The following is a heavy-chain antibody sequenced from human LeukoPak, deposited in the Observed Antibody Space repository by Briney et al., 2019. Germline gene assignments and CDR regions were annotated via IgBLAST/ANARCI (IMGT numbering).Heavy chain of an antibody. Sequence: GGSLRLSCAASGFTFSSYGMHWVRQAPGKGLEWVALISHDGRNKFYPDSVKGRFTISRDSSKNTLYLQMNSLRAEDTAVYYCAKHLVWELPGYFDYWGQGTLVTVSS. CDR2: ISHDGRNK. J-gene: IGHJ4*02. CDR1: GFTFSSYG. V-gene: IGHV3-30*18. CDR3: AKHLVWELPGYFDY. D-gene: IGHD1-26*01.